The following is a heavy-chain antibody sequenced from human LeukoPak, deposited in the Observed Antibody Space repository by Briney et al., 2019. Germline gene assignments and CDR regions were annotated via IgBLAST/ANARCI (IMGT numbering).Heavy chain of an antibody. CDR1: GYTFTCYY. CDR2: INPSGGRT. J-gene: IGHJ4*02. CDR3: ARDQRYYDSSGHLDY. Sequence: ASVKVSCKASGYTFTCYYMHWVRQAPGQGLEWMGIINPSGGRTSYAQKFQGRVTMTRDTSTSTVYMELSSLRSEDTAVYYCARDQRYYDSSGHLDYWGQGTLVTVSS. D-gene: IGHD3-22*01. V-gene: IGHV1-46*01.